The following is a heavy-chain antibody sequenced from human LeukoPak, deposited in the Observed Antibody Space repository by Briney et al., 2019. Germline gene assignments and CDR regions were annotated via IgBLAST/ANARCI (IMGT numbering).Heavy chain of an antibody. V-gene: IGHV3-23*01. D-gene: IGHD2-15*01. J-gene: IGHJ4*02. Sequence: GGSLRLSCAASGFTFSGNAMSWVRQAPGKGLEWVSAISGSGDTTYYADSVKGRFTISRDNSKNMLYLQMNSLRAEDTAVYYCAKDRRYCSGGSCYFEYWGQGTLVTASS. CDR3: AKDRRYCSGGSCYFEY. CDR1: GFTFSGNA. CDR2: ISGSGDTT.